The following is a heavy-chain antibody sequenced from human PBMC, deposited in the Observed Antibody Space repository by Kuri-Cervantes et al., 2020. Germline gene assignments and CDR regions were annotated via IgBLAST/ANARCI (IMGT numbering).Heavy chain of an antibody. D-gene: IGHD3/OR15-3a*01. CDR1: GFTFSTYS. J-gene: IGHJ4*02. CDR3: ARDLDGKDY. Sequence: GGSLRLSCVASGFTFSTYSMNWVRQAPGKGLEWVSYISSSSTTIYYADSVKGRFTISRDNSKNSLYLQMNSLRAEDTAVYYCARDLDGKDYWGQGTLVTVSS. CDR2: ISSSSTTI. V-gene: IGHV3-48*01.